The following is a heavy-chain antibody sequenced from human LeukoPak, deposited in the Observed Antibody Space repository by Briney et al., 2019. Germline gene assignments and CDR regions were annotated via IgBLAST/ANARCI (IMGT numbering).Heavy chain of an antibody. CDR2: IYYSGST. J-gene: IGHJ4*02. V-gene: IGHV4-59*06. CDR1: GGSISSYY. CDR3: ARDSWGDYIDY. D-gene: IGHD4-17*01. Sequence: SETLSLTCTVSGGSISSYYWSWIRQHPGKGLEWIGYIYYSGSTYYNPSLKSRVTISVDTSKNQFSLKLSSVTAADTAVYYCARDSWGDYIDYWGQGTLVTVSS.